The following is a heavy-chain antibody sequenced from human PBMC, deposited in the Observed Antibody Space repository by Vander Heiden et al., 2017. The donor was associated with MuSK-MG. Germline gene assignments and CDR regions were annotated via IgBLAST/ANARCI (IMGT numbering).Heavy chain of an antibody. J-gene: IGHJ3*02. D-gene: IGHD6-6*01. V-gene: IGHV2-5*02. Sequence: QITLKESGPTLLTPTQTLTLTCAFSGFSLSTGGVGVGLIRQPQGKALEWLALMDWEDDKRYSPSLKSRLTITKDTSKNQVVLTMTNMDPVDTATYYCAHSPYRSSPKRAFDIWGQGTMVTVSS. CDR3: AHSPYRSSPKRAFDI. CDR1: GFSLSTGGVG. CDR2: MDWEDDK.